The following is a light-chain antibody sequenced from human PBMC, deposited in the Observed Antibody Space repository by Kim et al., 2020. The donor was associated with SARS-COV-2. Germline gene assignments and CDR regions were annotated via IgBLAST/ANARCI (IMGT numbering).Light chain of an antibody. V-gene: IGLV6-57*03. CDR3: QSYDSSNLWV. J-gene: IGLJ3*02. CDR2: EDN. CDR1: SGSIASNY. Sequence: KTVASPCTRSSGSIASNYVQWDQQRPGSAPPTVIYEDNQRPSGGPVRFSGSIDSSSNSASLTISGLKTEDEADYYCQSYDSSNLWVFGGGTQLTV.